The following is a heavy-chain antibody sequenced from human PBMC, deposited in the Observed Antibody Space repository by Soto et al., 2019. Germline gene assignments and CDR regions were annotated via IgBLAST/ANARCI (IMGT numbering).Heavy chain of an antibody. CDR2: MYYSGSA. CDR3: ARLGAVSWLASQIDY. D-gene: IGHD6-19*01. J-gene: IGHJ4*02. Sequence: PSETLSLTCTVSGGSISSYYWGWIRQPPGKGLEWIGSMYYSGSAYYNPSLESRVTISVDTSKNQFSLKLSSVTAADTAVYYCARLGAVSWLASQIDYWGQGTLVTVSS. CDR1: GGSISSYY. V-gene: IGHV4-39*01.